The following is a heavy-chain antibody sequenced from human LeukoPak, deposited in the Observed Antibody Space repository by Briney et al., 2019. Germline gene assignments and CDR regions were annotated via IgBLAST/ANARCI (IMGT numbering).Heavy chain of an antibody. V-gene: IGHV3-66*01. J-gene: IGHJ4*02. CDR2: IYSGGST. CDR1: GFTFSNYA. Sequence: GGSLRLSCAASGFTFSNYAMSWVRQAPGKGLEWVSVIYSGGSTYYADSVKGRFTISRDNSKNTLYLQMNSLRAEDTAVYYCARDTIEAVAGTNLDYWGQGTLVTVSS. D-gene: IGHD6-19*01. CDR3: ARDTIEAVAGTNLDY.